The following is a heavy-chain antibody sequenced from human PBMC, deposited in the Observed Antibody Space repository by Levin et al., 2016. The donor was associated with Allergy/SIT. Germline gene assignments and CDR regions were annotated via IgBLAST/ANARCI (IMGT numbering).Heavy chain of an antibody. Sequence: VRQAPGKGLEWVANIKQDGSEKYYVDSVKGRFTISRDNAKNSLYLQMNSLRAEDTAVYYCAREGITGTTTGSDAFDIWGQGTMVTVSS. CDR2: IKQDGSEK. V-gene: IGHV3-7*03. J-gene: IGHJ3*02. CDR3: AREGITGTTTGSDAFDI. D-gene: IGHD1-7*01.